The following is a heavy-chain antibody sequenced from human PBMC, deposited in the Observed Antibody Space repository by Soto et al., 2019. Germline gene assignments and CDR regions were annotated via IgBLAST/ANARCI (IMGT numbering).Heavy chain of an antibody. J-gene: IGHJ6*02. D-gene: IGHD2-2*01. CDR2: IRSKAHSYAT. CDR1: GFTFSGSA. Sequence: GGSLRLSCAASGFTFSGSARHWVRQASGKGLEWVGRIRSKAHSYATAYAASVKGKFTISRDDSKNTAYLQMNSLKNEDTDVYYCTRPLPADDYYYYYGMDVWGQGTTVTVSS. V-gene: IGHV3-73*01. CDR3: TRPLPADDYYYYYGMDV.